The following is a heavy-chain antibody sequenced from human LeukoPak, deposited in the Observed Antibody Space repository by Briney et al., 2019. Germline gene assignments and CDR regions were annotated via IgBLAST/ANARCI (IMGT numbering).Heavy chain of an antibody. V-gene: IGHV3-74*01. CDR2: INSDGSWT. Sequence: GGSLRLSCVASANYWMHWVRQAPGKGLVWVSHINSDGSWTSYADSVKGRFTISKDNAKNTVYLQMNSLRAEDTAVYYCVGTGPLSSNGWDFNYWGQGTLVTVSS. J-gene: IGHJ4*02. CDR3: VGTGPLSSNGWDFNY. CDR1: ANYW. D-gene: IGHD6-19*01.